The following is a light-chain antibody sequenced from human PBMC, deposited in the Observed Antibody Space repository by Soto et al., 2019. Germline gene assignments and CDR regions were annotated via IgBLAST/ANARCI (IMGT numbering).Light chain of an antibody. J-gene: IGKJ4*01. Sequence: DIVLTQSPGTLSLSPGERATLSCRASQSVSSSYLAWYQQKPGQAPRLLIYGASIRATGIPDRFSGSGSGTGFTLTISSLQSEDFAIYYCQQYNDWPLTFGGGTKVEIK. CDR1: QSVSSSY. CDR2: GAS. V-gene: IGKV3-20*01. CDR3: QQYNDWPLT.